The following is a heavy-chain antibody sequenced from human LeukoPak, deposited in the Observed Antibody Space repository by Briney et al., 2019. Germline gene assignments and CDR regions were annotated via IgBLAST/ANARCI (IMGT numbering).Heavy chain of an antibody. CDR3: ARTLREKPGFEPYYCSGGSCHPRRPHTQSLAVDI. D-gene: IGHD2-15*01. CDR2: IYYTKS. CDR1: GGSVSNYY. J-gene: IGHJ3*02. V-gene: IGHV4-59*02. Sequence: PSETLSLTCAVSGGSVSNYYWNWIRQSPGKGLEWIGYIYYTKSNYNPSLTSRVTISADTSKDQFSLKLSSVTAADTAVYYCARTLREKPGFEPYYCSGGSCHPRRPHTQSLAVDIWGQGTMVTVSS.